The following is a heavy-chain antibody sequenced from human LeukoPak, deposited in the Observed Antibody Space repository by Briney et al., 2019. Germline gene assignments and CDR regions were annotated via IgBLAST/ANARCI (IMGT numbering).Heavy chain of an antibody. V-gene: IGHV4-34*01. CDR2: INHSGST. Sequence: SETLSLTCAVYGGSFSGYYWSWIRQPPGKGLEWIGEINHSGSTNYNPSLTSRVTISVDTSKNQFSLKLSSVTAADTAVYYCARGLFYDFWSGYYGHNWFDPWGQGTLVTVSS. CDR3: ARGLFYDFWSGYYGHNWFDP. D-gene: IGHD3-3*01. CDR1: GGSFSGYY. J-gene: IGHJ5*02.